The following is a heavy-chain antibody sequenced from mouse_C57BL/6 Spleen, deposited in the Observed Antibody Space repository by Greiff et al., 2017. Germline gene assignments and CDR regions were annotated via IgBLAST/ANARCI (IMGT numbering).Heavy chain of an antibody. D-gene: IGHD1-1*01. CDR1: GYAFSSSW. J-gene: IGHJ1*03. CDR2: IYPGDGDT. Sequence: QVQLQQSGPELVKPGASVKISCTASGYAFSSSWMNWVKQRPGKGLEWIGRIYPGDGDTNYNGKFKGKATLTADKSSSTAYMQLSSLTSEDSAVYVCARGDYGSSYGYFDVWGTGTTVTVSS. V-gene: IGHV1-82*01. CDR3: ARGDYGSSYGYFDV.